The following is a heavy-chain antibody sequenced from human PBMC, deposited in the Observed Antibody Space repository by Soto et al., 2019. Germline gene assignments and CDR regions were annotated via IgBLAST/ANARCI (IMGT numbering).Heavy chain of an antibody. V-gene: IGHV3-23*01. CDR2: ISGSGGST. J-gene: IGHJ4*02. CDR3: AKDRERSTSCYFRF. CDR1: GFTLSSYS. D-gene: IGHD2-2*01. Sequence: PGGSLRLSCAASGFTLSSYSMSWVRQAPGKGLEWVSAISGSGGSTYYADSVKGRFTISRDNSKNTLCLQMNSLRAEDTAVYYCAKDRERSTSCYFRFWGQGTLVTVSS.